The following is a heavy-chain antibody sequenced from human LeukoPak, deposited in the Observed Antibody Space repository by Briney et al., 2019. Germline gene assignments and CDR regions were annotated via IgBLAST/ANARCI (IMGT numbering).Heavy chain of an antibody. CDR3: AKDFNRYNWNDECY. CDR1: GFTFSSYG. J-gene: IGHJ4*02. CDR2: ISGSGGST. V-gene: IGHV3-23*01. D-gene: IGHD1-1*01. Sequence: GGSLRLSCAASGFTFSSYGMSWVRQAPGKGLEWVSAISGSGGSTYYADSVKGRFTISRDNSKNTLYLQMNSLRAEDTAVYYCAKDFNRYNWNDECYWGQGTLVTVSS.